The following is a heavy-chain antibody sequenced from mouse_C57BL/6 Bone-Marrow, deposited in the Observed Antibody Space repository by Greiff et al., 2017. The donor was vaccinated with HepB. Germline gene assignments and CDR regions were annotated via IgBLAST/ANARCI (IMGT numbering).Heavy chain of an antibody. CDR3: ARDPDGYYVGYFDY. V-gene: IGHV1-81*01. CDR2: IYPRSGNT. D-gene: IGHD2-3*01. Sequence: QVQLKESGAELARPGASVKLSCKASGYTFTSYGISWVKQRTGQGLEWIGEIYPRSGNTYYNEKFKGKATLTADKSSSTAYMELRSLTSEDSAVYFCARDPDGYYVGYFDYWGQGTTLTVSS. J-gene: IGHJ2*01. CDR1: GYTFTSYG.